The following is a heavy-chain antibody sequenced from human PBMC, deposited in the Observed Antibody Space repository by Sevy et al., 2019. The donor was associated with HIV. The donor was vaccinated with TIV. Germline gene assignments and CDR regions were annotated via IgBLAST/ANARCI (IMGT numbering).Heavy chain of an antibody. V-gene: IGHV3-48*03. CDR2: IGNSGTTI. J-gene: IGHJ4*02. CDR1: GFTFSSYE. Sequence: GESLKISCAASGFTFSSYEMSWVRQAPGKGLEWVSYIGNSGTTIYYSDSVKGRFTISRDNARNSLYLQMNSLRAEDTAIYYCARDLPPSATTVAHFDCWGQGTLVTVSS. D-gene: IGHD4-17*01. CDR3: ARDLPPSATTVAHFDC.